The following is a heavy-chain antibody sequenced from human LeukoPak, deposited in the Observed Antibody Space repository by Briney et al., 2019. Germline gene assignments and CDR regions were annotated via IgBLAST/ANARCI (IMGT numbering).Heavy chain of an antibody. V-gene: IGHV1-2*02. D-gene: IGHD3-22*01. CDR1: GYTFTGYY. CDR3: ARDRAIVVVITTGFDAFDI. Sequence: ASVTVSCKASGYTFTGYYMHWVRQAPGQGLEWMGWINPNSGGTNYAQKFQGRVTMTRDTSISTAYMELSRLRSDGTAVYYCARDRAIVVVITTGFDAFDIWGQGTMVTVSS. CDR2: INPNSGGT. J-gene: IGHJ3*02.